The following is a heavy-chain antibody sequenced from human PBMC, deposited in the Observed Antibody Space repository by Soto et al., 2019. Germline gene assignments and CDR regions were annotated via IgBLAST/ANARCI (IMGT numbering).Heavy chain of an antibody. CDR2: INHSGSN. Sequence: PSETLSLTCVVSGGSFITYYYNWIRQSPGKGLEWIGEINHSGSNNYSPSLKSRVTMSLDTSKNQFSLKLTSVTAADTAVYYCARGGSNDWQVAFDIWGQGTRVTVSS. CDR3: ARGGSNDWQVAFDI. D-gene: IGHD3-9*01. V-gene: IGHV4-34*01. J-gene: IGHJ3*02. CDR1: GGSFITYY.